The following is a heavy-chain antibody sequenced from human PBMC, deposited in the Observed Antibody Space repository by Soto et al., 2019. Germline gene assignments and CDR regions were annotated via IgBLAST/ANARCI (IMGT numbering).Heavy chain of an antibody. Sequence: GGSLRLSCAASGFTFTDYYMSWIRQVPGKGLEWISYITTSGTTIYYADSVKGRFTISRDNAKNSLYLRMNSLRAEDTAVYYCARVGISGSSTSCYVKFYFDYWGQGALVTVSS. CDR3: ARVGISGSSTSCYVKFYFDY. D-gene: IGHD2-2*01. CDR1: GFTFTDYY. J-gene: IGHJ4*02. V-gene: IGHV3-11*01. CDR2: ITTSGTTI.